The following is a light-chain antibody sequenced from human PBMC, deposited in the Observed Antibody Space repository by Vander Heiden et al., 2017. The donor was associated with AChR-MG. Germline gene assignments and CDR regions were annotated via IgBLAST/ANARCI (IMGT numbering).Light chain of an antibody. CDR3: ATWDSSRSAVV. Sequence: QSVLTQPPSVSAAAGQKVPISCSGSSPNIGNNYVSWYQQLPGTAPKLLIYDNNKRPSGIPDRFSGSKSGTSATLGITGLQTGDEADYYCATWDSSRSAVVFGTGTNVTVL. CDR2: DNN. V-gene: IGLV1-51*01. CDR1: SPNIGNNY. J-gene: IGLJ1*01.